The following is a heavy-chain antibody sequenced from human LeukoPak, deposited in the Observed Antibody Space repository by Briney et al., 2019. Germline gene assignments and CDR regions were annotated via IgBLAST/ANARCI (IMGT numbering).Heavy chain of an antibody. D-gene: IGHD2-2*01. V-gene: IGHV4-59*08. Sequence: SETLSLTCTVSGGSISSYYWTWIRQFPGKGLEWIGYIYFSGSTTYIPTLKSRVTISLDTSKNQFSLKLTSVTAADTAVYYCASHIYCNSTSCYDCWGQGTLVTVSS. CDR1: GGSISSYY. CDR3: ASHIYCNSTSCYDC. CDR2: IYFSGST. J-gene: IGHJ4*02.